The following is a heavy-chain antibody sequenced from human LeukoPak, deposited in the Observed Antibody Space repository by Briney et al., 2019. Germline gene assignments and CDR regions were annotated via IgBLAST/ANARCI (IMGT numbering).Heavy chain of an antibody. D-gene: IGHD3-10*01. CDR3: ARDSADGSGTYYNDSPDY. CDR2: ISAYNGNT. Sequence: ASVKVSCKASGYTFSSYGISWVRQAPGQGLEWMGWISAYNGNTNYRQNLQGRVTMTTDTSTSTAYMDLRSLRSDDTAIYYCARDSADGSGTYYNDSPDYWGQGTLVTVSS. J-gene: IGHJ4*02. V-gene: IGHV1-18*01. CDR1: GYTFSSYG.